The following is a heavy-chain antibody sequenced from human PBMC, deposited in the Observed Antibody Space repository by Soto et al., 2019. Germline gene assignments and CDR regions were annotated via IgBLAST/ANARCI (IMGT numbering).Heavy chain of an antibody. V-gene: IGHV3-33*03. D-gene: IGHD2-8*01. J-gene: IGHJ3*02. CDR2: IWYHGGNE. CDR3: ARRGCVKGVCYNSYDM. CDR1: GFTFSDFG. Sequence: QVQLVESGGRVVQPGRSLRLSCAVSGFTFSDFGMHWVRQAPGKGLEWVALIWYHGGNEEYADSVKGRFSISRDNSKNTLYLQMDSLRAEDTAVYYCARRGCVKGVCYNSYDMWGQGTMVTVSS.